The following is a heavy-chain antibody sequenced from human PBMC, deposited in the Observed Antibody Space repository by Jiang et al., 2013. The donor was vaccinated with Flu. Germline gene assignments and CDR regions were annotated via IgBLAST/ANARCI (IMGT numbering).Heavy chain of an antibody. CDR2: IYWDDDK. V-gene: IGHV2-5*02. D-gene: IGHD6-19*01. CDR3: AHSSPGSGWYKNWYFDL. J-gene: IGHJ2*01. Sequence: QPPGKALEWLALIYWDDDKRYSPSLKSRLTITKDTSKNQVVLTMTNMDPVDTATYYCAHSSPGSGWYKNWYFDLWGRGTLVTVSS.